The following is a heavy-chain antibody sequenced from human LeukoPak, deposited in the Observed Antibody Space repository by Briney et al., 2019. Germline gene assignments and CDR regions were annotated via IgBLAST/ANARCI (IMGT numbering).Heavy chain of an antibody. J-gene: IGHJ4*02. V-gene: IGHV4-39*01. CDR3: ARRVVVAATMIDY. Sequence: KPSETLSLTCTVSGGSISSSSYYWGWIRQPPGKGLEWIGSIYYSGGTYYNPSLKSRVTISVDTSKNQFSLKLSSVTAADTAVYYCARRVVVAATMIDYWGQGTLVTVSS. CDR2: IYYSGGT. D-gene: IGHD2-15*01. CDR1: GGSISSSSYY.